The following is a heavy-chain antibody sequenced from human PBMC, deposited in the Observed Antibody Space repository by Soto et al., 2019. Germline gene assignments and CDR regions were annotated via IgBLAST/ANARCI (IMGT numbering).Heavy chain of an antibody. CDR1: GDSVSSNTAS. J-gene: IGHJ5*02. CDR3: AKGDNLGPKTGYAFDP. V-gene: IGHV6-1*01. CDR2: TYFRSKWYN. D-gene: IGHD5-12*01. Sequence: SQTLSLTCAISGDSVSSNTASWNWIRQSPSRGLEWLGRTYFRSKWYNDYAVSVKSRIIINPETSNNQFSLQLNSVTPEDTAVYFCAKGDNLGPKTGYAFDPWGQGSMVTVSS.